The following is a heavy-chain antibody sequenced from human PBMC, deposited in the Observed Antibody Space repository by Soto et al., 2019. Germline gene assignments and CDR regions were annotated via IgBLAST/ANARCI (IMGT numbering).Heavy chain of an antibody. CDR2: IYYSGST. CDR1: GGSISSYY. CDR3: ARHSTRRQTLQN. J-gene: IGHJ4*02. Sequence: SETLSLTCTVSGGSISSYYWSWIRQPPGKGLEWIGYIYYSGSTNYNPSLKSRVTISVDTSKNQFSLKLSSVTAADTAAYYCARHSTRRQTLQNWGQGTLVTVSS. V-gene: IGHV4-59*08.